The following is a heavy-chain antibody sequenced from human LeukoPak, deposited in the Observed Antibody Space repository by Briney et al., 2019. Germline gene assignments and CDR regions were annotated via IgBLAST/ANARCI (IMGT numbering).Heavy chain of an antibody. CDR2: IYYSGST. J-gene: IGHJ4*02. CDR3: ARTSVWNYQ. V-gene: IGHV4-31*03. CDR1: GGSISSSSYY. Sequence: SETLSLTCTVSGGSISSSSYYWSWIRQHPGKGLEWIGYIYYSGSTYYNPSLKSRVTISVDTSKNQFSLKLSSVTAADTAVYYCARTSVWNYQWGQGTLVTVSS. D-gene: IGHD1-7*01.